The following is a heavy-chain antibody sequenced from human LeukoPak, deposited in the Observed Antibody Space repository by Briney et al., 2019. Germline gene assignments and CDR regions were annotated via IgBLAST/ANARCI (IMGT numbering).Heavy chain of an antibody. J-gene: IGHJ4*02. CDR3: ARTYYYESSGYTFDY. D-gene: IGHD3-22*01. CDR2: IYYSGST. Sequence: SETLSLTCTVSGGSISSSTYYWGWIRQPPGKGLEWIGSIYYSGSTYYNPSLKSRVTISGDTPKNQFSLELSSVTAADTAVYFCARTYYYESSGYTFDYWGQGTLVTVSS. V-gene: IGHV4-39*01. CDR1: GGSISSSTYY.